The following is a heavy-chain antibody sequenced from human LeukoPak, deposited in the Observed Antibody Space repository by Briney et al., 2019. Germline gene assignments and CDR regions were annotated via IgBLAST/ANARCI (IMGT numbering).Heavy chain of an antibody. CDR3: ARIGDRHLRHYLDY. V-gene: IGHV1-18*01. CDR1: GYTFSDYG. J-gene: IGHJ4*02. Sequence: AASVKGSCKASGYTFSDYGFSWVRQAPGQGLEWMAWISAYNGDTNYVQKFQGRLILTTDTSTSTAYMELRSLTSDDTAVYYCARIGDRHLRHYLDYWGQGTPVTVSS. CDR2: ISAYNGDT. D-gene: IGHD3-22*01.